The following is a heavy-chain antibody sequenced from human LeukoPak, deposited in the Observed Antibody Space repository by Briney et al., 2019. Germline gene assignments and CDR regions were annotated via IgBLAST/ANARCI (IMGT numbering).Heavy chain of an antibody. Sequence: GASVKVSCKASGYTFTSYDINWVRQATGQGLEWMGWVNPNSGNTGYAQKFQGRVTMTRNTSISTAYMELSSLRSEDTAVYYCARKIVGATNWIGYYYYYMDVWGKGTTVAVSS. CDR1: GYTFTSYD. V-gene: IGHV1-8*01. CDR2: VNPNSGNT. CDR3: ARKIVGATNWIGYYYYYMDV. J-gene: IGHJ6*03. D-gene: IGHD1-26*01.